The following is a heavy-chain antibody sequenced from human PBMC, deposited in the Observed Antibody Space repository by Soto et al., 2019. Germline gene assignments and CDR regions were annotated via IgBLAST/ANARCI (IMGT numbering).Heavy chain of an antibody. CDR2: IWYDGSNK. V-gene: IGHV3-33*01. D-gene: IGHD6-13*01. CDR1: GFTFSSYG. J-gene: IGHJ4*02. CDR3: ARGGSSWYRAFDY. Sequence: EGSLRLSCAASGFTFSSYGMHWVRQAPGKGLEWVAVIWYDGSNKYYADSVKGRFTISRDNSKNTLYLQMNSLRAEDTAVYYCARGGSSWYRAFDYWGQGTLVTVSS.